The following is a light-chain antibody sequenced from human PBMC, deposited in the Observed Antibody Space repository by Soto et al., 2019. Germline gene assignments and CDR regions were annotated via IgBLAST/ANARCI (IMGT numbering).Light chain of an antibody. J-gene: IGKJ1*01. CDR3: QQGFSLPWT. CDR2: AAS. CDR1: QSISGS. V-gene: IGKV1-39*01. Sequence: DIQMTQSPSSLSASVGDRVTITCRASQSISGSLNWYQQKPGKAPKLLIYAASNLQSGVPSRFSASGSGTDFALNINSLQPDDFGTYYCQQGFSLPWTFGQGTKVDIK.